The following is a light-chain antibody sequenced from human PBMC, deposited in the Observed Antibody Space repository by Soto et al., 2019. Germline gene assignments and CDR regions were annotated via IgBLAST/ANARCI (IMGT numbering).Light chain of an antibody. CDR3: QQYGSSPT. V-gene: IGKV1-39*01. J-gene: IGKJ4*01. Sequence: DIQMTQSPSTLSASVGDRVTITCRASQSISSYLNWYQQKPGKATKLLIYAASSLQSGVPSRFSGSGSGTDFTLTISRLESEDFAVYYCQQYGSSPTFGGGTKVDIK. CDR2: AAS. CDR1: QSISSY.